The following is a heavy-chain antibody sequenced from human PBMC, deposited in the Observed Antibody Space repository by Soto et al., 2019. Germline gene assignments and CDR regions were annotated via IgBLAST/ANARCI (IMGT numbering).Heavy chain of an antibody. Sequence: GGSXRLSCAASGFTFSIYCMHLVRHAPGKGLECVAVISYDGSNKYYADSVKGRFNISRDNSKNTLYLQMNSLRAEDTAVYYCAKLVGSSKKLSAFDIWGQGPMVTV. D-gene: IGHD2-2*01. CDR1: GFTFSIYC. CDR2: ISYDGSNK. V-gene: IGHV3-30*18. CDR3: AKLVGSSKKLSAFDI. J-gene: IGHJ3*02.